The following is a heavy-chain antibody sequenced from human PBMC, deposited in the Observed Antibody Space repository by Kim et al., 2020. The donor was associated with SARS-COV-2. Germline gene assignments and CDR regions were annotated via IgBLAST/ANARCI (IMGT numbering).Heavy chain of an antibody. V-gene: IGHV1-24*01. CDR3: ATAREYAFDI. Sequence: KIYARKVPGRATMTEDTSTDTAYMGLSSLRSEDTAVYYCATAREYAFDIWGQGTMVTVSS. CDR2: K. J-gene: IGHJ3*02.